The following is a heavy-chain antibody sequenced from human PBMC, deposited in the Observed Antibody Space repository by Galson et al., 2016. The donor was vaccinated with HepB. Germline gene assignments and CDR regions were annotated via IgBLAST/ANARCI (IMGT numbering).Heavy chain of an antibody. J-gene: IGHJ4*02. CDR2: ISHDGSAK. Sequence: SLRLSCAASGFSFHNYGMHWVRQAPGKGLEWLAVISHDGSAKYYVDSLKGRFTISRDNAKNSLYLQMSSLRPEDTAVYYCALGQGFLADSWGQGTLVTVSS. V-gene: IGHV3-30*03. CDR1: GFSFHNYG. CDR3: ALGQGFLADS.